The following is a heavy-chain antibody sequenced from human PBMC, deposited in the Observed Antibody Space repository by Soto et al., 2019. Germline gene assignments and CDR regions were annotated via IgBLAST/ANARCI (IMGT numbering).Heavy chain of an antibody. Sequence: QLLESGPGLVKPSETLSLTCAVSGGSISGSGYYWGWIRQPPGKGLEWVGSIRYSGNIYYMSALKSRVTISVDTSKNQFSLELTSVTAADTAVYYCARHGAATGTNWYFDLWGRGTLVTVSS. D-gene: IGHD6-13*01. V-gene: IGHV4-39*01. CDR2: IRYSGNI. J-gene: IGHJ2*01. CDR1: GGSISGSGYY. CDR3: ARHGAATGTNWYFDL.